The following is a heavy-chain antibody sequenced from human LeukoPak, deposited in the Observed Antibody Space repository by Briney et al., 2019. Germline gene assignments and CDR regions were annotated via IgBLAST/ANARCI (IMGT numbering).Heavy chain of an antibody. D-gene: IGHD3-16*01. CDR2: ISRSASII. Sequence: GGSLRLSCVASGFSFSSYNMNWVRQAPGKGLEWDSSISRSASIIYYADSVKGRFTIPRDNAKNSFYLQMNSLRAEDTAVFYCARDPEGFGATYFDYWGQGTLVTVSS. J-gene: IGHJ4*02. CDR3: ARDPEGFGATYFDY. CDR1: GFSFSSYN. V-gene: IGHV3-21*01.